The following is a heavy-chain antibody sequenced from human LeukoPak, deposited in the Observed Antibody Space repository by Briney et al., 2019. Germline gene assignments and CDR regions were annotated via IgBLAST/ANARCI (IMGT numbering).Heavy chain of an antibody. CDR2: ISGSGGST. D-gene: IGHD2-15*01. CDR3: AKAISVCSGGSCYSGTDY. CDR1: GFTFSSYA. V-gene: IGHV3-23*01. J-gene: IGHJ4*02. Sequence: GGSLRLSCAASGFTFSSYAMSWVRQAPGKGLEWVSAISGSGGSTYYADSVKGRFTISRDNSKSTLYLQMNSLRAEDTAVYYCAKAISVCSGGSCYSGTDYWGQGTLVTVSS.